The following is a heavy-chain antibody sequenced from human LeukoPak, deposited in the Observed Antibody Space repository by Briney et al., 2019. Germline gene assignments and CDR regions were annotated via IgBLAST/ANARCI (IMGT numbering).Heavy chain of an antibody. J-gene: IGHJ4*02. V-gene: IGHV3-66*01. CDR1: GFTVSSNY. Sequence: GGSLRLSCAASGFTVSSNYMSWVRQAPGKGLEWVSVIYSGGSTYYADSVKGRFTISRDNAENSLYLQMNSLRAEDTAVYYCARDRLGEGELPVYWGQGTLVTVSS. D-gene: IGHD1-7*01. CDR2: IYSGGST. CDR3: ARDRLGEGELPVY.